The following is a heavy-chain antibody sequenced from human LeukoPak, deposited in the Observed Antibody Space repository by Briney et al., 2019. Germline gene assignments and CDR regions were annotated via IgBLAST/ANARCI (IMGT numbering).Heavy chain of an antibody. CDR2: IYHSGST. D-gene: IGHD3-10*01. Sequence: SETLSLSCAVSGGSISSGGYSWSWIRQPPGKGLEWIVYIYHSGSTYYNPSLKSRVTISVDRSKNQFSLKLSSVTAADTAVYYCARAQRLYYYGSGRDAFDIWGQGTMVTVSS. CDR3: ARAQRLYYYGSGRDAFDI. V-gene: IGHV4-30-2*01. J-gene: IGHJ3*02. CDR1: GGSISSGGYS.